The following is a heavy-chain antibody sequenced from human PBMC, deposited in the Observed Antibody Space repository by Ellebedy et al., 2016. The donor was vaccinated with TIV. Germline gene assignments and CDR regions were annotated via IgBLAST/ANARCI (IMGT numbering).Heavy chain of an antibody. D-gene: IGHD3-10*01. CDR3: ATGGDYYGSGSIFDY. CDR2: FDPEDGET. J-gene: IGHJ4*02. V-gene: IGHV1-24*01. CDR1: GYTLTELS. Sequence: ASVKVSCKVSGYTLTELSMHWVRQAPGKGLEWMGGFDPEDGETIYAQKFQGRVTMTEDTSTDTAYMELSSLRSDDTAVYYCATGGDYYGSGSIFDYWGQGTLVTVSS.